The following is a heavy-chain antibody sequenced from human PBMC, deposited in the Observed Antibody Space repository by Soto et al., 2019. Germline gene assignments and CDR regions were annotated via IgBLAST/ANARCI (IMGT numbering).Heavy chain of an antibody. Sequence: QVQLQESGPGLVRPSGTLSLTCAVSGASISSTTSGNWWSWVRQPPGKGLEWIGEIYHSGSTNYTPSLKRRVTMSVAKSKHQFSLKLSSVTAADTAVYYCARLVGATLVDFWGQGTLVPVSS. CDR3: ARLVGATLVDF. V-gene: IGHV4-4*02. CDR2: IYHSGST. J-gene: IGHJ4*02. CDR1: GASISSTTSGNW. D-gene: IGHD1-26*01.